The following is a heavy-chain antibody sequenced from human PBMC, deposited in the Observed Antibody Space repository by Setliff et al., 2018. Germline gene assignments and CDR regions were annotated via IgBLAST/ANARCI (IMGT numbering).Heavy chain of an antibody. V-gene: IGHV7-4-1*02. CDR3: ARDLGYCSRTSCHGDWFDT. CDR2: INTITGNP. J-gene: IGHJ5*02. D-gene: IGHD2-2*01. CDR1: GYTFSSYA. Sequence: ASVKVSCKASGYTFSSYAMNWVRQGPGQGLEWRGRINTITGNPDYAQCFTGRFVFSLGTSVSTAYLQSSSLKPEDTAVYYCARDLGYCSRTSCHGDWFDTWGQGTLVTVSS.